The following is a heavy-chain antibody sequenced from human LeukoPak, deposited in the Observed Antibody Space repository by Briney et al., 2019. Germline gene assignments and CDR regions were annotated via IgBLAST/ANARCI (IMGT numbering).Heavy chain of an antibody. CDR3: ARGNGYYYGSGSYYNSHQYNWFDP. J-gene: IGHJ5*02. Sequence: ASVKVSCKASGYTFTGYYMHWVRQAPGQGLEWMGWINPNSGGTNYAQKFQGRVTMTRDTSISTAYMELSRLRSDDTAVYYCARGNGYYYGSGSYYNSHQYNWFDPWGQGTLVTVSS. CDR1: GYTFTGYY. D-gene: IGHD3-10*01. CDR2: INPNSGGT. V-gene: IGHV1-2*02.